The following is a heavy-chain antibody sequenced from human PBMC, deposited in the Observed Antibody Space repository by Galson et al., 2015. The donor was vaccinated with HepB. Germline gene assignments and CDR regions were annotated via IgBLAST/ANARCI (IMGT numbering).Heavy chain of an antibody. CDR2: IYYSGST. J-gene: IGHJ5*02. V-gene: IGHV4-59*01. CDR3: ARYCSGGNCYHNWFDP. Sequence: SETLSLTCTVSGGSISSYYWSWIRQPPGKGLEWIGYIYYSGSTNYNPSLKSRVTISVDTSKNQFSLKLSSVTAADTAVYYCARYCSGGNCYHNWFDPWGQGTLVTVSS. D-gene: IGHD2-15*01. CDR1: GGSISSYY.